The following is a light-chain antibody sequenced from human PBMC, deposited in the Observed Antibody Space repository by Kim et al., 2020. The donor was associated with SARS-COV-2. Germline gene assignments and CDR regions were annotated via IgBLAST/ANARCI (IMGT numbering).Light chain of an antibody. Sequence: PGERATLSCRASQSVSSTYLAWYQQKPGQAPKLLIFGASSRATGIPDRFSGSGSGTDFTLTISRLEPEDFAVYYCQQYGSSLTWTFGQGTKVEIK. J-gene: IGKJ1*01. CDR2: GAS. CDR3: QQYGSSLTWT. V-gene: IGKV3-20*01. CDR1: QSVSSTY.